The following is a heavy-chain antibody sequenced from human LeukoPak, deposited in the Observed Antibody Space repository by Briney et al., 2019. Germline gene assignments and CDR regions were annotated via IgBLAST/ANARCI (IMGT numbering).Heavy chain of an antibody. Sequence: SETLSLTCTVSGGSISSGDYYWSWIRQPPGKGLEWIGYIYYSGGTYYNPSLKSRVTISVDTSKNQFSLKLSSVTAADTAVYYCARAPTNCFDYWGQGTLVTVSS. CDR1: GGSISSGDYY. V-gene: IGHV4-30-4*01. CDR2: IYYSGGT. CDR3: ARAPTNCFDY. J-gene: IGHJ4*02. D-gene: IGHD2-15*01.